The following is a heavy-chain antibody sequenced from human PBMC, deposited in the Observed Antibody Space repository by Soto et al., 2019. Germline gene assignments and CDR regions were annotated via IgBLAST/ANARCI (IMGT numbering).Heavy chain of an antibody. Sequence: RASVKVSCKASGGTFSSYAISWVRQAPGQGLEWMGGIIPIFGTANYAQKFQGRVTITADESTSTAYMELSSLRSEDTAVYYCAKDYYDSSGYYYYFDYWGQGTLVTVSS. CDR2: IIPIFGTA. J-gene: IGHJ4*02. D-gene: IGHD3-22*01. V-gene: IGHV1-69*13. CDR3: AKDYYDSSGYYYYFDY. CDR1: GGTFSSYA.